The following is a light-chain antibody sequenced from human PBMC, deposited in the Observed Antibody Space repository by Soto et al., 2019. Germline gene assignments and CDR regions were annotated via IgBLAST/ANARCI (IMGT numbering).Light chain of an antibody. CDR2: DAS. V-gene: IGKV3-11*01. CDR3: QQHAGSPWT. CDR1: QSVSSY. Sequence: EIVLTQSPATLSLSPGERATLSCRASQSVSSYLAWYQQKPGQAPRLLIYDASNRATGIPARFSGSGSGTDFTLTISSLEPEDFAVYYCQQHAGSPWTLGQGTKVEIK. J-gene: IGKJ1*01.